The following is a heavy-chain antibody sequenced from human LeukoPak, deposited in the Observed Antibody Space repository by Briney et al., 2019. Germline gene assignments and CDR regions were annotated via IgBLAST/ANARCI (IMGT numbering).Heavy chain of an antibody. CDR2: IIPIFGTA. CDR3: ARDELYCTNGVCSSDI. V-gene: IGHV1-69*05. J-gene: IGHJ3*02. CDR1: GGTFSSYA. D-gene: IGHD2-8*01. Sequence: SVKVSCKASGGTFSSYAISWVRQAPGQGLEWMGGIIPIFGTANYAQKFQGRVTMTRDTSTSTVYMELTSLRSADTAVYFCARDELYCTNGVCSSDIWGQGTLVTVSS.